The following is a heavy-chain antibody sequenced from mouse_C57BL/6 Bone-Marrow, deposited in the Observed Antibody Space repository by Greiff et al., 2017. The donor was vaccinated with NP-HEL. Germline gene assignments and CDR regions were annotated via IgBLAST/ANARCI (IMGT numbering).Heavy chain of an antibody. V-gene: IGHV1-80*01. D-gene: IGHD2-2*01. CDR3: ARRGSTMVTCYAMDY. J-gene: IGHJ4*01. CDR2: IYPGDGDT. CDR1: GYAFSSYW. Sequence: VQLQQSGAELVKPGASVKISCKASGYAFSSYWMNWVKQRPGKGLEWIGQIYPGDGDTNYNGKFKGKATLTADKSSSTAYMQLSSLTSEDSAVYFCARRGSTMVTCYAMDYWGQGTSVTVSS.